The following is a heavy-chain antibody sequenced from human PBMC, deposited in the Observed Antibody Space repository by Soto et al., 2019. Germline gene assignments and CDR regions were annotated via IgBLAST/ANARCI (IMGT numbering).Heavy chain of an antibody. CDR2: IYYSGST. CDR1: GGSVSSGSYY. D-gene: IGHD4-17*01. CDR3: ARRTVTPFDY. J-gene: IGHJ4*02. Sequence: SETLSLTCTVSGGSVSSGSYYWSWIRQPPGKGLEWIGYIYYSGSTNYNPSLKSRVTISVDTSKNQFSLKLSSVTAADTAVYYCARRTVTPFDYWGQGTLVTVSS. V-gene: IGHV4-61*01.